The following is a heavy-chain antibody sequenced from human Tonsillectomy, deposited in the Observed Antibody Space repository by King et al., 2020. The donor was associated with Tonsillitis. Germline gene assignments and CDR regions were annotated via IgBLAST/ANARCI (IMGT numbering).Heavy chain of an antibody. CDR2: INHSGST. Sequence: VQLQQWGAGLLKPSETLSLTCAVYGGSFSGYYWSWIRQPPGKGLEWIGEINHSGSTNYNPSLKSRVTISVDTSKNQFSLKLSSVTAADTAVYYCAGFLYYYGSGGLDPWGQGTLVPVS. CDR3: AGFLYYYGSGGLDP. D-gene: IGHD3-10*01. J-gene: IGHJ5*02. CDR1: GGSFSGYY. V-gene: IGHV4-34*01.